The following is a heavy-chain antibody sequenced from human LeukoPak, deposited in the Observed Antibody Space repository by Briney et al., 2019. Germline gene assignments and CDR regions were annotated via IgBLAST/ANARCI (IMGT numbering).Heavy chain of an antibody. CDR1: GYTFTSNY. Sequence: ASVKVSCKASGYTFTSNYIHWVRQAPGQGLEWMGMIHPRDGSTSYAQKFQGRVTVTRDTSTSTVHMGLSGLRSEDTAVYYCARDQEGFDYWGQGTLVTVSS. CDR2: IHPRDGST. CDR3: ARDQEGFDY. V-gene: IGHV1-46*01. J-gene: IGHJ4*02.